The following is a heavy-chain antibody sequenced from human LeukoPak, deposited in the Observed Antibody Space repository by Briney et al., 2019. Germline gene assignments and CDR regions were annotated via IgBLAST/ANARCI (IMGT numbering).Heavy chain of an antibody. CDR3: ARGRKAVAGRGFDY. CDR1: GYTFTSYD. D-gene: IGHD6-19*01. CDR2: MNPNSGNT. Sequence: GASVKVSCKASGYTFTSYDINWVRQATGQGPEWMGWMNPNSGNTGYAQKFQGRVTMTRNTSISTAYMELSSLRSEDTAVYYCARGRKAVAGRGFDYWGQGTLVTVSS. V-gene: IGHV1-8*01. J-gene: IGHJ4*02.